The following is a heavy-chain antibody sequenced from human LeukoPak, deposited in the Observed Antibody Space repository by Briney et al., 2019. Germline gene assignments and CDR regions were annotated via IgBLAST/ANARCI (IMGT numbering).Heavy chain of an antibody. CDR3: ARQSARHFGY. Sequence: SETLSLTCTVSGGSISSYYWSWIRQPPGKGLEWIGYIYYSGSTNYNPSLKSRVTIPVDTSKNQFSLKLSSVTAADTAVYYCARQSARHFGYWGQGTLVTVSS. J-gene: IGHJ4*02. CDR2: IYYSGST. V-gene: IGHV4-59*08. D-gene: IGHD6-6*01. CDR1: GGSISSYY.